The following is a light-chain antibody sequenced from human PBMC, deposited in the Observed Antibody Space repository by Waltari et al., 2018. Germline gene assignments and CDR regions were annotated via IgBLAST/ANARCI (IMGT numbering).Light chain of an antibody. CDR3: QQYDSYPYT. CDR1: QDSRNW. CDR2: DAS. J-gene: IGKJ2*01. V-gene: IGKV1-5*01. Sequence: DIQLIQSPSTLSASVGDRVTLRCRASQDSRNWLAWYQQKPGEAPKLLIYDASTLKTGVPSRISGSGSGTDFTLTINGLQPDDFATYYCQQYDSYPYTFGQGTRLEI.